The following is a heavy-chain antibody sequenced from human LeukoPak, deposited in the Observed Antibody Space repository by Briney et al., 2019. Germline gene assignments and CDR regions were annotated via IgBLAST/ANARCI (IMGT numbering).Heavy chain of an antibody. D-gene: IGHD2-2*01. Sequence: GGSLRLSCAASGFTFSSYSMNWVRQAPGKGLEWVSSISSSSSYIYYADSVKGRFTISRDNAKNSLYLQMNSLRAEDTAVYYCASILGYCSITICHGLNWFDPSGQGTLVTVSS. J-gene: IGHJ5*02. CDR2: ISSSSSYI. CDR1: GFTFSSYS. V-gene: IGHV3-21*01. CDR3: ASILGYCSITICHGLNWFDP.